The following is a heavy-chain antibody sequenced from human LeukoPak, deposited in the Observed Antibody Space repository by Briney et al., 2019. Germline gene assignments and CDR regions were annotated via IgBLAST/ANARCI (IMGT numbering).Heavy chain of an antibody. CDR1: GGSISSSNW. CDR3: ARELERRGGFDY. Sequence: PSGTLSLTCAVSGGSISSSNWWSWVRQPPGKGREWIGEIYHSGSTYYNPSLKSRVTISVDRSKNQFSLKLSSVTAADTAVYYCARELERRGGFDYWGQGTLVTVSS. V-gene: IGHV4-4*02. J-gene: IGHJ4*02. CDR2: IYHSGST. D-gene: IGHD1-1*01.